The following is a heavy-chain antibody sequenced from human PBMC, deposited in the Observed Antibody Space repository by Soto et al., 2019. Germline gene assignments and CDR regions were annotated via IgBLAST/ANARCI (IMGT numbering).Heavy chain of an antibody. CDR1: GGSMSTYY. D-gene: IGHD3-9*01. V-gene: IGHV4-4*08. CDR2: IYASGST. Sequence: SETLSLTCTASGGSMSTYYWNWIRQPPGKGLESIGYIYASGSTNYNPSFKSRVAISIDTSKRQISLKMTSVTAADTAVYYCARDHYVYDILTGYGYYYGMDVWGQGTTVT. CDR3: ARDHYVYDILTGYGYYYGMDV. J-gene: IGHJ6*02.